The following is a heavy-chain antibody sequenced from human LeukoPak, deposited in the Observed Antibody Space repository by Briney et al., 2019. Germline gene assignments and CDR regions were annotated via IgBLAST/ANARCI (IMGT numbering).Heavy chain of an antibody. CDR2: IFYSRNI. V-gene: IGHV4-30-4*01. Sequence: PTETLSLTCTVSGGSISSGDSQWSCIRQPPGRRLEWIGYIFYSRNIYYNPSLKSRATISLDTSKNQFSLKLNSLTAADTAVYYCARAPGVAEVGRLDLWGRGTLVTVSS. CDR1: GGSISSGDSQ. D-gene: IGHD7-27*01. J-gene: IGHJ2*01. CDR3: ARAPGVAEVGRLDL.